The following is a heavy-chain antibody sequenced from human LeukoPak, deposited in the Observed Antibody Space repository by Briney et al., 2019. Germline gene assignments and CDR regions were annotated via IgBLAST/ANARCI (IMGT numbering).Heavy chain of an antibody. V-gene: IGHV3-53*01. CDR2: IYGGRNNT. CDR3: AREFRQTYSSGWSLDY. J-gene: IGHJ4*02. Sequence: GSLRLSCTVSGFTVSSNYMSWVRQAPGKGLEWVSVIYGGRNNTVYADSVKGRFTISRDNSRNTIYLQIDSLRAEDTATYYCAREFRQTYSSGWSLDYWGQGTLVTVSS. CDR1: GFTVSSNY. D-gene: IGHD6-19*01.